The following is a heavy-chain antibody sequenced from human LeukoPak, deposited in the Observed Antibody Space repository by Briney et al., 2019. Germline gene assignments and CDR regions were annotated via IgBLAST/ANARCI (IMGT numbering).Heavy chain of an antibody. D-gene: IGHD3-10*01. J-gene: IGHJ5*02. Sequence: SETLSLTCAVYGGSFSGYYWSWIRQPPGKGLEWIGEINHSGSTNYNPSLKSRVTISVDTSKNQFSLKLSSVTAADTAVYYCARKYYYGNWFDPWGQGTLVTVSS. CDR1: GGSFSGYY. V-gene: IGHV4-34*01. CDR3: ARKYYYGNWFDP. CDR2: INHSGST.